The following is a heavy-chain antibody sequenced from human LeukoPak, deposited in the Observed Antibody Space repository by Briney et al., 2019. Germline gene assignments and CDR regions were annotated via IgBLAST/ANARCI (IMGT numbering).Heavy chain of an antibody. V-gene: IGHV4-34*01. Sequence: KASETLSLTCAVYGXSFSGYYWSWIRQPPGKGLEWIGEINHSGSTNYNPSLKSRVTISVDTSKNQFSLKLSSVTAADTAVYYCARGSGDDILTGYYFDYWGQGTLVTVSS. CDR3: ARGSGDDILTGYYFDY. CDR1: GXSFSGYY. CDR2: INHSGST. D-gene: IGHD3-9*01. J-gene: IGHJ4*02.